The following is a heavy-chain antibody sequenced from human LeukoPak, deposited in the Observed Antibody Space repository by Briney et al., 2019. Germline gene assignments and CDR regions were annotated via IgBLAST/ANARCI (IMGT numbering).Heavy chain of an antibody. CDR3: ASRPLRYSYGYSWGAFDI. CDR2: INHSGST. CDR1: GGSFSGYY. V-gene: IGHV4-34*01. J-gene: IGHJ3*02. D-gene: IGHD5-18*01. Sequence: PSETLSLTCAVCGGSFSGYYWSWIRQPPGKGLEWIGEINHSGSTNYNPSLKSRVTISVDTSKNQFSLKLSSVTAADTAVYYCASRPLRYSYGYSWGAFDIWGQGTMVTVSS.